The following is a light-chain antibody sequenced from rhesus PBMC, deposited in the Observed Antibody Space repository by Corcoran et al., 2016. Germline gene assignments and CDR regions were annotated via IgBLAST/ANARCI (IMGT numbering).Light chain of an antibody. CDR3: LQYNSAPYS. J-gene: IGKJ2*01. CDR2: KAS. V-gene: IGKV1-43*02. CDR1: QGINTY. Sequence: DIQMTQSPSSLSASVGDRVTITCRASQGINTYLNWYQQKPVKTPKRLIYKASSLESGVPVRFSGSGVGTDFTLTISSLQPEDFATYYWLQYNSAPYSFGQGTKVEIK.